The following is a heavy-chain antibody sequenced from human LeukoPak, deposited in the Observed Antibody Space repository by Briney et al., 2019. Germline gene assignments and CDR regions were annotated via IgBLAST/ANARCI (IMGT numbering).Heavy chain of an antibody. CDR2: INPNSGGT. J-gene: IGHJ5*02. V-gene: IGHV1-2*02. Sequence: ASVKVSCKASGYTFTGYYMHWVRQAPGQGLEWMGWINPNSGGTNYAQKFQGRVTMTRDTSISTAYMELSRLRSDDTAVYYCARDYGDPGGVVWFDPWGQGTLVTVSS. CDR3: ARDYGDPGGVVWFDP. CDR1: GYTFTGYY. D-gene: IGHD4-17*01.